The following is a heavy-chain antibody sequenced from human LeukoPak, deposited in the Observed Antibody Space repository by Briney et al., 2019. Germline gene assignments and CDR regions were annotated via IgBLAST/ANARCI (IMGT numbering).Heavy chain of an antibody. CDR1: GGSISSYS. V-gene: IGHV4-59*08. CDR2: IYYSGST. J-gene: IGHJ5*02. D-gene: IGHD4-17*01. Sequence: PSETLSLTCTVSGGSISSYSWSWIRQPPGKGLEWIGYIYYSGSTNYNPSLKSRLTISVDTSKNQFPLKLSSVTAADTAVYYCARGMTTGPDPWGQGTLVTVSS. CDR3: ARGMTTGPDP.